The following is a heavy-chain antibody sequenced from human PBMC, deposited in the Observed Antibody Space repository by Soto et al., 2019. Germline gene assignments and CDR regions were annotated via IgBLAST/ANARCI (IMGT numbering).Heavy chain of an antibody. D-gene: IGHD3-22*01. V-gene: IGHV3-9*01. J-gene: IGHJ4*02. CDR3: ATGSVVVIDY. CDR2: ISWNSGSI. Sequence: GGSLRLSCAASGFTFDDYAMHWVRQAPGKGLEWVSGISWNSGSIGYADSVKGRFTISRDNAKNSLYLQMNSLRAEDTALYYCATGSVVVIDYWGQGTLVTV. CDR1: GFTFDDYA.